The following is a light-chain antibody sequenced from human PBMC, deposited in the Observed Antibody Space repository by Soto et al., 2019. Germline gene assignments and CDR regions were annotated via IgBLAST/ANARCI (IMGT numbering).Light chain of an antibody. CDR3: QQYNNWPPIT. CDR2: GAS. J-gene: IGKJ5*01. CDR1: QSVSSN. Sequence: VMTQSPAILSVSPGERATLSCRAGQSVSSNLAWYQQKRGRAPTLLIYGASTRAAGIPARFSGSGSGTDFTLTISGLQSEDFAVYYCQQYNNWPPITFGRGTRLEIK. V-gene: IGKV3-15*01.